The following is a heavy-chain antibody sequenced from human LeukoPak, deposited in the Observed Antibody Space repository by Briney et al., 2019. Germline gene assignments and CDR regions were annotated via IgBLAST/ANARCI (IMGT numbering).Heavy chain of an antibody. J-gene: IGHJ5*02. Sequence: ASVKVSCKASGYTFASYGISWVRQAPGQGLEWMGFINPSGDGTNYPQRFQGRVTLTRDTSTSTVYMELSSLRSEDTAMYYCAKETPNAGWFDPWGQGTLVTVSS. CDR2: INPSGDGT. D-gene: IGHD2-2*01. CDR3: AKETPNAGWFDP. V-gene: IGHV1-46*01. CDR1: GYTFASYG.